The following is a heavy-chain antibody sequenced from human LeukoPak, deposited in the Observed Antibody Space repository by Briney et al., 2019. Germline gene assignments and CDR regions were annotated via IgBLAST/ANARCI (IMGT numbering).Heavy chain of an antibody. D-gene: IGHD5-24*01. V-gene: IGHV4-4*07. CDR1: GGSISSYY. CDR2: IYTSGST. J-gene: IGHJ4*02. Sequence: SETLSLTCTVSGGSISSYYWSWIRQPAGKGLEWIGRIYTSGSTNYNPPLKSRVTMSVDTSKNQFSLKLSSVTAADTAVYYCARERWEVEYFDYWGQGTLVTVSP. CDR3: ARERWEVEYFDY.